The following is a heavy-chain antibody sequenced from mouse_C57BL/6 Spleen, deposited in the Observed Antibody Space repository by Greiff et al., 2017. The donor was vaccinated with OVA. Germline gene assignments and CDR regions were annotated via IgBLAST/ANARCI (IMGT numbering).Heavy chain of an antibody. CDR2: ISSGSSTI. J-gene: IGHJ2*01. D-gene: IGHD2-10*01. Sequence: EVHLVESGGGLVKPGGSLKLSCAASGFTFSDYGMHWVRQAPEKGLEWVAYISSGSSTIYYADTVKGRFTISRDNAKNTLFLQMTSLRSEDTAMYYCARTYYGNYYFDDWGQGTTLTVSS. CDR1: GFTFSDYG. CDR3: ARTYYGNYYFDD. V-gene: IGHV5-17*01.